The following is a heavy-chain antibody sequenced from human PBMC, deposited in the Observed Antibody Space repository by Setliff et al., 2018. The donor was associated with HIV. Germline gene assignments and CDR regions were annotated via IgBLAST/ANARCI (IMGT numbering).Heavy chain of an antibody. CDR2: IIPKSDTR. V-gene: IGHV1-69*06. CDR1: GDTFNFYG. CDR3: AREHGEYCSGGTCYHHYYFDY. J-gene: IGHJ4*02. D-gene: IGHD2-15*01. Sequence: SVKVSCKASGDTFNFYGLNWVRQAPGQGLEWMGKIIPKSDTRDYAQKLRGRVTITADKPSNTVHMELTSLTSEDTAVYYCAREHGEYCSGGTCYHHYYFDYWGPGTLVTVSS.